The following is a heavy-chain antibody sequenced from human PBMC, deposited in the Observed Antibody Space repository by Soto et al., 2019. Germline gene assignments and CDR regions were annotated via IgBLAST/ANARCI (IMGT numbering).Heavy chain of an antibody. D-gene: IGHD3-16*01. J-gene: IGHJ6*02. V-gene: IGHV3-7*01. CDR2: IKQGGNEK. Sequence: LRLSCAASGFSFSTYLMSWVRQAPGKGLEWVANIKQGGNEKFYVDSVKGRFTISRDNDKKSLYLQMDSLRVEDTVVYYCVGALTYEVPYYYYGMDVWGQGTTVTVSS. CDR1: GFSFSTYL. CDR3: VGALTYEVPYYYYGMDV.